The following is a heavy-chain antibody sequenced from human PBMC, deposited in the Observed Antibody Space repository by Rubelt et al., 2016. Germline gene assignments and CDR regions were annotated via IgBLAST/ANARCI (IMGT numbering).Heavy chain of an antibody. D-gene: IGHD5-18*01. V-gene: IGHV4-39*07. J-gene: IGHJ4*02. CDR3: ARLPRGYSYGRIIDY. CDR1: GGSISSSSYY. Sequence: QLQLQESGPGLVKPSETLSLTCTVSGGSISSSSYYWGWIRQPPGKGLEWIGEINHSGSTNFNPSLKSRVHISVDAAKDQFSLKLSAGTAADTAVYYCARLPRGYSYGRIIDYWGQGTLVTVSS. CDR2: INHSGST.